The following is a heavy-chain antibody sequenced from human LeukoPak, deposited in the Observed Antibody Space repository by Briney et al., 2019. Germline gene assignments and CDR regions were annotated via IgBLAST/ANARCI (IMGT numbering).Heavy chain of an antibody. CDR2: IKQDGSEK. Sequence: GGSLRLSRAASGFTFSSYWMSWVRQAPGKGLEWVANIKQDGSEKYYVDSVKGRFTISRDNAKNSLYPQMNSPRAEDTAVYYCASSYGSGSYPDYWGQGTLVTVSS. V-gene: IGHV3-7*01. CDR1: GFTFSSYW. J-gene: IGHJ4*02. CDR3: ASSYGSGSYPDY. D-gene: IGHD3-10*01.